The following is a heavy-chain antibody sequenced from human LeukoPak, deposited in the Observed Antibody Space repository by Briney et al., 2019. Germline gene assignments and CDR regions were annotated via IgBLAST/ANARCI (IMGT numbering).Heavy chain of an antibody. CDR3: YSQPSVIAARAFDY. D-gene: IGHD6-6*01. J-gene: IGHJ4*02. Sequence: PGGSLRLSCAASGFTFSSYGTHWVRQAPGKGLEWVAVISYDGSNKYYADSVKGRFTISRDNSKNTLYLQMNSLRAEDTAVYYCYSQPSVIAARAFDYWGQGTLVTVSS. CDR2: ISYDGSNK. CDR1: GFTFSSYG. V-gene: IGHV3-30*03.